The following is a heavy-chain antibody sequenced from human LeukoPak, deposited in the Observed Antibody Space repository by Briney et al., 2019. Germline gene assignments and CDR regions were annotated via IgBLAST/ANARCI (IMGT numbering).Heavy chain of an antibody. J-gene: IGHJ4*02. D-gene: IGHD1-26*01. CDR1: GGSISSYY. CDR2: IYTSGST. CDR3: ARRAWDYYFDY. Sequence: SETLSLTCTVSGGSISSYYWSWIRQPPGKGLEWIGYIYTSGSTNYNPSLKSRVTISVDTSKNQFSLKLSSVTAADTAVYYCARRAWDYYFDYWGQETLVTVSS. V-gene: IGHV4-4*09.